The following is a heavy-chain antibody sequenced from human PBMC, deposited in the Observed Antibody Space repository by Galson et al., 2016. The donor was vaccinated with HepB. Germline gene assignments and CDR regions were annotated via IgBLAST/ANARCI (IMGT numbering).Heavy chain of an antibody. CDR2: ISGSGVST. J-gene: IGHJ4*02. Sequence: SLRLSCAASGFTFSTHAMNWVRQAPGKGLEWVSGISGSGVSTYYAHSVGGRFSISRDNPENTLYLQMNSLRAEDTAVYYCAKQRGFSVYDPPDYWGQGTLVTVSS. CDR1: GFTFSTHA. V-gene: IGHV3-23*01. CDR3: AKQRGFSVYDPPDY. D-gene: IGHD5/OR15-5a*01.